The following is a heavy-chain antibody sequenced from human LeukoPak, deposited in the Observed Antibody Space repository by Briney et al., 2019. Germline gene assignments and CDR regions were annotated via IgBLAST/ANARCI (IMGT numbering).Heavy chain of an antibody. V-gene: IGHV3-23*01. CDR1: GFTFSNYA. Sequence: GGSLRLSCAASGFTFSNYAMTWVRQAPGKGLEWVSSIISGGSAIYYAESVRGRFIMSRDDSKNTVYLQVNSLRVEDTAPYYCTKGVAASRSPYCMDVWGKGTTVTVSS. D-gene: IGHD2-2*01. CDR2: IISGGSAI. J-gene: IGHJ6*03. CDR3: TKGVAASRSPYCMDV.